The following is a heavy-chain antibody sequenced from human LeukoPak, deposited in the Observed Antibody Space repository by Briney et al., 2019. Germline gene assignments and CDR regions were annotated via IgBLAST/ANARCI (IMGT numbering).Heavy chain of an antibody. CDR1: GFTFSSYW. V-gene: IGHV3-33*08. CDR3: ARDYDSSGYYPFDLPDY. Sequence: GGSLRLSCAASGFTFSSYWMHWARQAPGKGLDWVADIGFDGSSKYYADSVKGRFTVSRDNSKSSVYLQMSSLRAEDTAVYYCARDYDSSGYYPFDLPDYWGQGTLVTVSS. CDR2: IGFDGSSK. J-gene: IGHJ4*02. D-gene: IGHD3-22*01.